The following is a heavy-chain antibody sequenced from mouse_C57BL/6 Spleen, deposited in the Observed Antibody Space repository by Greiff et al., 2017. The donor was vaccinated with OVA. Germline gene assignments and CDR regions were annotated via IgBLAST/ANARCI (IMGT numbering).Heavy chain of an antibody. J-gene: IGHJ4*01. CDR2: IDPSDSET. CDR1: GYTFTSYW. CDR3: ARSLYYRNYGRAMDY. D-gene: IGHD2-5*01. Sequence: QVQLQQPGAELVRPGSSVKLSCKASGYTFTSYWMHWVKQRPIQGLEWIGNIDPSDSETHYNQKFKDKATLTVDKSSSTAYMQLSSLTSEDSAVYYWARSLYYRNYGRAMDYWGQGTSVTVSS. V-gene: IGHV1-52*01.